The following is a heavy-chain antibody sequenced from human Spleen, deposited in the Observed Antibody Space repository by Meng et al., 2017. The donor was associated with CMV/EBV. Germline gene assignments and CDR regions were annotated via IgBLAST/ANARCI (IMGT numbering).Heavy chain of an antibody. D-gene: IGHD1-26*01. J-gene: IGHJ5*02. Sequence: GESLKISCAASGFTFSSYAMSWVRQAPGKGLEWVANIKQDGSEKYYVDSVKGRFTISRDNAKNSLYLQMNSLRADDTALYYCARIPSDNSGSHYDQWGQGTLVTVSS. CDR2: IKQDGSEK. CDR3: ARIPSDNSGSHYDQ. V-gene: IGHV3-7*01. CDR1: GFTFSSYA.